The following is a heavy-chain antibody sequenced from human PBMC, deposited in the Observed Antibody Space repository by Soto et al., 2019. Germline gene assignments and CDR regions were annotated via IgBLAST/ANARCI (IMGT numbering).Heavy chain of an antibody. CDR3: ARGDPVVWPHYFAMDV. CDR1: GDSFNNDG. J-gene: IGHJ6*02. V-gene: IGHV1-69*06. Sequence: QVQLVQSGAEVKKPGSSVKVSCKASGDSFNNDGVNWVRQAPGQGLEWVGGIIPNFGSAKYPPKFRDRVTITADTPTKTVFMEVLSLTSEVTAVYCWARGDPVVWPHYFAMDVWGQGTSVTVSS. CDR2: IIPNFGSA.